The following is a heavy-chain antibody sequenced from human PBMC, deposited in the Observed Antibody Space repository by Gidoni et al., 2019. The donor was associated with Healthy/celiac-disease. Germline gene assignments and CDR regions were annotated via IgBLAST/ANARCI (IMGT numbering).Heavy chain of an antibody. CDR3: ARVRMITFGGVIVRRPGGFDY. V-gene: IGHV4-31*03. D-gene: IGHD3-16*02. J-gene: IGHJ4*02. Sequence: QVQLQESGPGLVKPSQTLSLTCTVSGGSISSGGYSWNWIRQHPGKGLEWIVYIYYSGGTYYNPSLKSRVTISVDTSKNQFSLKLSSGTAADTAVYYCARVRMITFGGVIVRRPGGFDYWGQGTLVTVSS. CDR1: GGSISSGGYS. CDR2: IYYSGGT.